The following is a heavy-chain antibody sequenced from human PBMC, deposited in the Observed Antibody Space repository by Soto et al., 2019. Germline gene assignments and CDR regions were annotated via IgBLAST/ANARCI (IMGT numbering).Heavy chain of an antibody. D-gene: IGHD3-10*01. J-gene: IGHJ4*02. Sequence: LETMTLTCAVHGGSFTCFYWSWIRQPPEKALEWFGEINHGGSTNYNPSLKSRVTISLVTSNNQFSLYLISVTAADTSISSCKRAPMMYYGAGTYGYFVSWEQRPLITVSS. CDR3: KRAPMMYYGAGTYGYFVS. CDR1: GGSFTCFY. CDR2: INHGGST. V-gene: IGHV4-34*01.